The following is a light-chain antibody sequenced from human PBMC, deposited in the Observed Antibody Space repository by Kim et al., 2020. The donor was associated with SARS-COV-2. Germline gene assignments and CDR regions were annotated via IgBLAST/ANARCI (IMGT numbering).Light chain of an antibody. J-gene: IGKJ2*01. Sequence: SASVGDRVTSTCRASQNISTWLAWYQQKPGKAPKLLISKTSSLESGVSLRFRGSGSGTEFTLTISSLRPDDSATFFCQQYNTYSNTFGQGTKLEI. CDR2: KTS. CDR3: QQYNTYSNT. CDR1: QNISTW. V-gene: IGKV1-5*03.